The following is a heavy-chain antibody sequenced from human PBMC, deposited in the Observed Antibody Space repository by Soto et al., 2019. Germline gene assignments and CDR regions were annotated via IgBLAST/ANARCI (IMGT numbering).Heavy chain of an antibody. D-gene: IGHD3-22*01. CDR3: ARGSGGNFYDSSGYSQPFYY. CDR1: GGSISSGDYY. V-gene: IGHV4-30-4*01. J-gene: IGHJ4*02. Sequence: PSETLSLTCTVSGGSISSGDYYWSWIRQPPGKGLEWIGYIYYSGSTYYNPSLKSRVTISVDTSKNQFSLKLSSVTAADTAVYYCARGSGGNFYDSSGYSQPFYYWGQGTLVTVSS. CDR2: IYYSGST.